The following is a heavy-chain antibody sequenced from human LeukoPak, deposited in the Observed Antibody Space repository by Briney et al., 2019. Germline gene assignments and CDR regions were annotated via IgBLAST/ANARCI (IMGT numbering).Heavy chain of an antibody. CDR2: IYSSGTT. V-gene: IGHV4-59*01. CDR1: GGSISSYY. J-gene: IGHJ6*03. Sequence: SETLSLTCTVSGGSISSYYWSWIRQPPGTGLEWIGYIYSSGTTNYNPSLKSRVTISVDTSKNQFSLKLSSVTAADSAVYYCARLQSSSYYYYMDVWGKGTTVTVSS. CDR3: ARLQSSSYYYYMDV. D-gene: IGHD6-19*01.